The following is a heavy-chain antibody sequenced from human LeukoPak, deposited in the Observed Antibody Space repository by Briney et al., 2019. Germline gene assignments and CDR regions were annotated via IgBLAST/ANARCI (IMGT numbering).Heavy chain of an antibody. J-gene: IGHJ4*02. CDR1: GFTFSSYA. CDR3: ATYRQVLLPFES. D-gene: IGHD2-8*02. CDR2: IFPSGGEI. Sequence: PGGSLRLSCAASGFTFSSYAMSWVRQAPGKGLEWVPSIFPSGGEIHYADSVRGRFTISRDNSKSTLSLQMNSLRAEDTAIYYCATYRQVLLPFESWGQGTLVTVSS. V-gene: IGHV3-23*01.